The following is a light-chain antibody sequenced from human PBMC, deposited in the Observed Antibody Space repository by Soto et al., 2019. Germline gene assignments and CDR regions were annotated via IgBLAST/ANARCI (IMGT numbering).Light chain of an antibody. CDR3: QQFGASFS. V-gene: IGKV3-20*01. Sequence: IVLTQSPGTVSLSPGESATLSCRASQTVTDSYLAWYQQTPGQAHGLLIYGTSNRAAGVPTRFRGAGSGTDFTSATGRLDPEDFAVYYGQQFGASFSFGGGTKVEI. CDR1: QTVTDSY. CDR2: GTS. J-gene: IGKJ4*01.